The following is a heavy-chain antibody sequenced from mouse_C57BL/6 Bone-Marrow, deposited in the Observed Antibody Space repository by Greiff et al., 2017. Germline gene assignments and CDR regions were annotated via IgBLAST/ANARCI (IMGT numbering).Heavy chain of an antibody. Sequence: VHVKQSGPELVKPGASVKISCKASGYSFTDYNMNWVKQSNGKSLEWIGVINPNYGTTSYNQKFKGKATLTVDQSSSTAYMQLNSLTSEDSAVYYCARGRLATLWYFDVWGTGTTVTVSS. J-gene: IGHJ1*03. V-gene: IGHV1-39*01. D-gene: IGHD5-5*01. CDR1: GYSFTDYN. CDR3: ARGRLATLWYFDV. CDR2: INPNYGTT.